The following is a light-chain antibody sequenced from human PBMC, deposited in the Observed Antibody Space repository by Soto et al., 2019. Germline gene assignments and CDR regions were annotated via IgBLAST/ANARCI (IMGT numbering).Light chain of an antibody. J-gene: IGKJ1*01. CDR1: QSISSY. Sequence: DIQMPHSPSSLSSSVGDRVTITCRASQSISSYLNLYQQKPGKAPNLLFHMASSLQSVVPSRFSGRGSGTGFTLTISSLQPEDCAACYCQQSHSAPWTFGQETTVDIK. CDR3: QQSHSAPWT. CDR2: MAS. V-gene: IGKV1-39*01.